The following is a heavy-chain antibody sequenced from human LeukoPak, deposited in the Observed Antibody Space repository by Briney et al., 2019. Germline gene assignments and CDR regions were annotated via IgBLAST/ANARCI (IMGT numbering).Heavy chain of an antibody. CDR2: IYYSGST. CDR1: GGSISYSSYY. Sequence: PSETLSLTCTVSGGSISYSSYYWGWIRQPPGKGLEWIGYIYYSGSTNYNPSLKSRVTISVDTSKNQFSLKLSSVTAADTAVYYCARSPSYYDILTGYYRGMDAFDIWGQGTMVTVSS. CDR3: ARSPSYYDILTGYYRGMDAFDI. D-gene: IGHD3-9*01. J-gene: IGHJ3*02. V-gene: IGHV4-61*05.